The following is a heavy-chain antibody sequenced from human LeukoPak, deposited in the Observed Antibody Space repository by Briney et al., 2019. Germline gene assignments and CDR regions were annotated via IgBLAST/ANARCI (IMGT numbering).Heavy chain of an antibody. CDR1: GYSISSGYY. V-gene: IGHV4-38-2*02. CDR2: IYHSGNT. CDR3: ARDVAAAGMSPFDY. J-gene: IGHJ4*02. D-gene: IGHD6-13*01. Sequence: QTSETLSLTCTVSGYSISSGYYWGWIRQPPGKGLEWIANIYHSGNTYYSPSLKSRVTISVDTSKNHFSLKLSSVTAADTAVYYCARDVAAAGMSPFDYWGQGTLVTVSS.